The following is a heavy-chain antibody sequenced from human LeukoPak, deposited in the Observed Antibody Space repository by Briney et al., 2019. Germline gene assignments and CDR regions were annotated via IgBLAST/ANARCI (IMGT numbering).Heavy chain of an antibody. CDR2: IRDDGNNK. Sequence: GGSLRLSCAASGFTFSKYGMHWVRQAPGKGLEWVAFIRDDGNNKYYASSVKGRFTISRNNSQNTLYLQMNSLRAEDTAVYYCARQPAAFDYWGQGTLVTVSS. V-gene: IGHV3-30*02. J-gene: IGHJ4*02. CDR1: GFTFSKYG. D-gene: IGHD2-2*01. CDR3: ARQPAAFDY.